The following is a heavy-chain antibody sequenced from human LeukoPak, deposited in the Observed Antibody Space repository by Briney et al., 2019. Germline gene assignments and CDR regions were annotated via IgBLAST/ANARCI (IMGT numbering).Heavy chain of an antibody. D-gene: IGHD3-3*01. CDR3: ARGSLDFWSGYPFGY. Sequence: SETLSLTCTVSGGSISSSSYYWGWIRQPPGKGLEWIGSIYYNGSTYYNPSLKSRVTISVDTSKNQFSLKLSSVTAADTAVYYCARGSLDFWSGYPFGYWGQGTLVTVSS. V-gene: IGHV4-39*07. CDR2: IYYNGST. J-gene: IGHJ4*02. CDR1: GGSISSSSYY.